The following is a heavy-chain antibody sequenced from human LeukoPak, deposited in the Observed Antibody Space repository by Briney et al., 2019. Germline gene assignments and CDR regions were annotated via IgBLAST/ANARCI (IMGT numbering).Heavy chain of an antibody. J-gene: IGHJ4*02. CDR3: ARDGITMRILEY. CDR2: IKEDDSEI. Sequence: GRSLRLSCAASGFLFSKYWMTWVRQAPGKGLEWVANIKEDDSEIYYVESVKGRFTISRDNAKNSLYLQMDSLRAEDTAVYYCARDGITMRILEYWGQGTLVTVSS. V-gene: IGHV3-7*01. CDR1: GFLFSKYW. D-gene: IGHD3-10*01.